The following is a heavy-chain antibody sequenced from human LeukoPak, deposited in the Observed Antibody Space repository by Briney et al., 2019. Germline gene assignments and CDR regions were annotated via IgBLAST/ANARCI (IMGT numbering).Heavy chain of an antibody. Sequence: ASVKVSCKASGYAFNGYYMHWVRQAPGQGLEWMGWINPNSGGTNYAQKFQGRVTTTRDTSISTAYMELSRLRSDDTAVYYCASILSYCSSTTCYATGMDVWGKGTTVTVSS. CDR2: INPNSGGT. CDR3: ASILSYCSSTTCYATGMDV. J-gene: IGHJ6*04. D-gene: IGHD2-2*01. V-gene: IGHV1-2*02. CDR1: GYAFNGYY.